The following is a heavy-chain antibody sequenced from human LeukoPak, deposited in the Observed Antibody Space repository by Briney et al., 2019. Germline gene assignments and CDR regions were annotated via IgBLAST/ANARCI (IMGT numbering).Heavy chain of an antibody. CDR1: GFTFSDYY. V-gene: IGHV3-11*01. J-gene: IGHJ6*02. CDR2: ISSSGSTI. Sequence: PGKSLRLSCAASGFTFSDYYMSWIRQAPGKGLEWVSYISSSGSTIYYADSVKGRFTISRDNAKNSLYLQMNSLRAEDTAVYYCARDLRRIVVVPAAYYYYYYGMDVWGQGTTVTVSS. D-gene: IGHD2-2*01. CDR3: ARDLRRIVVVPAAYYYYYYGMDV.